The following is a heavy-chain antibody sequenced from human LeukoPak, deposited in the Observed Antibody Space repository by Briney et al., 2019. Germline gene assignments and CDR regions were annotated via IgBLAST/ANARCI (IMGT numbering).Heavy chain of an antibody. J-gene: IGHJ6*02. V-gene: IGHV4-34*01. CDR1: GGSFSGYY. Sequence: SETLSLTCAVYGGSFSGYYWSWIRQPPGKGLEWIGEINLSGSTNYNPSLKSRVTISVDTSKNQFSLKLSSVTAADTAVYYCARGRRDTAMAIAYYYYYGMDVWGQGTTVTVSS. D-gene: IGHD5-18*01. CDR3: ARGRRDTAMAIAYYYYYGMDV. CDR2: INLSGST.